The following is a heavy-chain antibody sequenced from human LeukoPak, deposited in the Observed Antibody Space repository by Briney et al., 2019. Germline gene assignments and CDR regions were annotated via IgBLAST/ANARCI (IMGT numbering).Heavy chain of an antibody. Sequence: GGSLRLSCAASGFTFSSYTMIWLRQATGKALEWVSYISSSGRYGYYADSVKGGFTISRDNGENSLYLQMNSLRAEDTAVYYCARGSEGYCSGGGCYYGMDVWGQGTTVTVSS. J-gene: IGHJ6*01. CDR2: ISSSGRYG. D-gene: IGHD2-15*01. V-gene: IGHV3-21*01. CDR1: GFTFSSYT. CDR3: ARGSEGYCSGGGCYYGMDV.